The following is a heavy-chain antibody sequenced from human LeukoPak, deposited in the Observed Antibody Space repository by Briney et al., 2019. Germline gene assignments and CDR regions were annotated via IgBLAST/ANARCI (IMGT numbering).Heavy chain of an antibody. CDR1: GFTFSSYE. J-gene: IGHJ1*01. CDR2: ISSSGTSI. D-gene: IGHD6-13*01. V-gene: IGHV3-48*03. CDR3: ASRGSSWYKYFQH. Sequence: PGGSLRLSCAASGFTFSSYEMHWVRQAPGKGLEWISYISSSGTSIYYADSVKGRFTISRDNAKNSLYLQMTSLRAEDTAVYYCASRGSSWYKYFQHWGQGTLVTVSS.